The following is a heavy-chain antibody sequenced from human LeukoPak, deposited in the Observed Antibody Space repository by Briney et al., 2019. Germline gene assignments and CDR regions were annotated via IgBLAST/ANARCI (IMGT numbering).Heavy chain of an antibody. Sequence: GGSLRLSSAASGVASSAHAMHRVRRSPGQGLEWAAVISYDANNKYYANSVKGRFTISRDNPKNTLYLQINSLRPDDTAVSYCAKFLIGEHEISGYFYETQSSGVDVWGQGTMVIVSS. D-gene: IGHD3-22*01. CDR2: ISYDANNK. CDR1: GVASSAHA. J-gene: IGHJ3*01. V-gene: IGHV3-30*18. CDR3: AKFLIGEHEISGYFYETQSSGVDV.